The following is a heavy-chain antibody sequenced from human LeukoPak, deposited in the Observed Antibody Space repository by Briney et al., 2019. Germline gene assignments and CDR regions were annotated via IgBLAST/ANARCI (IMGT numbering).Heavy chain of an antibody. V-gene: IGHV4-34*01. CDR2: INHSGST. D-gene: IGHD3-3*01. Sequence: SETLSLTCAVYGGSFSGYYWSWIRQPPGKGLEWIGEINHSGSTNYNPSLKSRVTISVDTSKNQFSLKLSSVTAADTAVYYCARANFYYDFWSGYYYFDYWGQGTLVTVSS. J-gene: IGHJ4*02. CDR3: ARANFYYDFWSGYYYFDY. CDR1: GGSFSGYY.